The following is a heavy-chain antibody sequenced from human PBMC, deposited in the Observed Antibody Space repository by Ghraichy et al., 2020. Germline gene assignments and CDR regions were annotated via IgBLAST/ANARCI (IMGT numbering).Heavy chain of an antibody. CDR1: GGSISSGGYS. V-gene: IGHV4-30-4*07. Sequence: SETLSLTCAVSGGSISSGGYSWSWIRQPPGKGLEWIGYIYYSGSTYYNPSLKSRVTISVDTSKNQFSLKLSSVTAADTAVYYCASQYSSGWAHDAFDIWGQGTMVTVSS. CDR2: IYYSGST. D-gene: IGHD6-19*01. CDR3: ASQYSSGWAHDAFDI. J-gene: IGHJ3*02.